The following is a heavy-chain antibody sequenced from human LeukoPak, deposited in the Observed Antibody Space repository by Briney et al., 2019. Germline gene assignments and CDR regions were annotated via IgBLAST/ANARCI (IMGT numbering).Heavy chain of an antibody. Sequence: PSETLSLTCTVSGGSISSYYWSWIRQPPGKGLEWIGYIDYSGSTKYNPSLKSRVTMSVDTSKNQFSLKLSSVTAADTAVYYCARSAPDYYFDYWDQGTLVTVSS. J-gene: IGHJ4*02. CDR1: GGSISSYY. CDR2: IDYSGST. CDR3: ARSAPDYYFDY. D-gene: IGHD6-6*01. V-gene: IGHV4-59*12.